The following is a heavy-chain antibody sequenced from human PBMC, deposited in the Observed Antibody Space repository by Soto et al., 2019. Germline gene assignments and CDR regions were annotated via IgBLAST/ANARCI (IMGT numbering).Heavy chain of an antibody. CDR3: ARDVLVRGVIITGNYYYGMDV. Sequence: SQTLSLTCAISGDSVSSNSAAWNWIRRSPSRGLEWLGRTYYRSKWYNDYAVSVKSRITINPDTSKNQFSLQLNSVTPEDTAVYYCARDVLVRGVIITGNYYYGMDVWGQGTTVTVSS. V-gene: IGHV6-1*01. CDR2: TYYRSKWYN. J-gene: IGHJ6*02. CDR1: GDSVSSNSAA. D-gene: IGHD3-10*01.